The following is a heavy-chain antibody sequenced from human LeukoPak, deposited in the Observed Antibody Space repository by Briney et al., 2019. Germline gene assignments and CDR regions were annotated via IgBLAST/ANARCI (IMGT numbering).Heavy chain of an antibody. CDR1: GFTVSSRY. CDR3: ARVVAAVALRDYHYVDV. Sequence: GGSLRLSCAASGFTVSSRYMKWLRQAPGKGLKCVSIIYSGEVTSYADSVKGRFTISRNSGTNTLFHQMDNLRADDTAVYYCARVVAAVALRDYHYVDVWGKGTTVTVSS. CDR2: IYSGEVT. V-gene: IGHV3-53*01. J-gene: IGHJ6*03. D-gene: IGHD2-15*01.